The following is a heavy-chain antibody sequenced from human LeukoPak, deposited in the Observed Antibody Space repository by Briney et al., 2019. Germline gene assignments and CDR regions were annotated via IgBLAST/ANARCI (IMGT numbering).Heavy chain of an antibody. CDR1: GFTFSSYA. V-gene: IGHV3-30-3*01. CDR2: ISYDGSNK. CDR3: ARKAGSSGFVDY. Sequence: PGGSLRLSCAASGFTFSSYAMHWVRQAPGKGLEWVAVISYDGSNKYYADSVKGRFTISRDNSKNTLYLQMNSLRAEDTAVYYCARKAGSSGFVDYWGQGTLVTVSS. J-gene: IGHJ4*02. D-gene: IGHD2-15*01.